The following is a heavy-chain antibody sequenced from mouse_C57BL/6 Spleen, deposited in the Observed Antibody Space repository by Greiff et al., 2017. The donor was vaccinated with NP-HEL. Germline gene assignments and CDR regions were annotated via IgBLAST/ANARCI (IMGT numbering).Heavy chain of an antibody. CDR2: IRNKANGYTT. J-gene: IGHJ1*03. D-gene: IGHD2-2*01. CDR3: SRYIVGNDGYFYV. CDR1: GFTFTDYY. Sequence: VQLKESGGGLVQPGGSLSLSCAASGFTFTDYYMSWVRQPPGKALEWLGFIRNKANGYTTEYSAPVKGRFTISRDNSQSILYLQMNALRAVDSATYYFSRYIVGNDGYFYVWGTGTTVTVSS. V-gene: IGHV7-3*01.